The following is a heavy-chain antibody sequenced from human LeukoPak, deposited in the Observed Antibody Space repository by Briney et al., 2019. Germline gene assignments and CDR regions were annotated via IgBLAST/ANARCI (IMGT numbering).Heavy chain of an antibody. CDR3: AKDKTQGGNDAFDI. Sequence: RTGGSLRLSCAASGFTFSSYWMSWVRQAPGKGLEWVANIKQDGSEKYYVDSVKGRFTISRDNAKNSLYLQMNSLRAEDTAVYYCAKDKTQGGNDAFDIWGQGTMVTVSS. CDR2: IKQDGSEK. J-gene: IGHJ3*02. CDR1: GFTFSSYW. D-gene: IGHD4-23*01. V-gene: IGHV3-7*01.